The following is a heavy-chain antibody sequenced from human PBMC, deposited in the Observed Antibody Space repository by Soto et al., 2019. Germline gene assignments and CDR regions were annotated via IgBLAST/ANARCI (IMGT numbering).Heavy chain of an antibody. CDR1: GGTFSSYA. D-gene: IGHD3-3*02. J-gene: IGHJ6*02. V-gene: IGHV1-69*12. Sequence: QVQLVQSGAEVKEPGSSVKVSCQACGGTFSSYALSWVRQAPGQGLEWMGGIIPLFHTPDYAQKFQGRVTITADESTSTAYMELSSLRSEDTAIYYCARDNGRPQLGGNYYYITDVWGQGSTIAVSS. CDR3: ARDNGRPQLGGNYYYITDV. CDR2: IIPLFHTP.